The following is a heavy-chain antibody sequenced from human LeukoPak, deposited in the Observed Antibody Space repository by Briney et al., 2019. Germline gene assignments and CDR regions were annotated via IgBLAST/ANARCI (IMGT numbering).Heavy chain of an antibody. V-gene: IGHV3-20*04. CDR1: GFTFDDYG. Sequence: GGSLRLSCAASGFTFDDYGMDWVRQAPGKGLEWVSGINRNGGSTDYADSVKGRFTISRDNAKNSLYLQMNSLRAEDTAFYYCTGHDILAGYATYYYYYMDVWGKGTTVTASS. J-gene: IGHJ6*03. CDR2: INRNGGST. CDR3: TGHDILAGYATYYYYYMDV. D-gene: IGHD3-9*01.